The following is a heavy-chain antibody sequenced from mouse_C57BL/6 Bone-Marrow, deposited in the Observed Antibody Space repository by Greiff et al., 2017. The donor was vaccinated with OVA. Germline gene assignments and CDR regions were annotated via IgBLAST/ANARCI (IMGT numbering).Heavy chain of an antibody. J-gene: IGHJ2*01. V-gene: IGHV1-82*01. CDR2: IYPGDGDT. Sequence: QVQLQQSGPELVKPGASVKITCKASGYAFSSSWMNWVKQRPGKGLEWIGRIYPGDGDTNYNGKFKGRATLTADKSSSTAYMQLSSLTSEDSAVYFCARDYGSSSHYFDYWGQGTTLTVSS. D-gene: IGHD1-1*01. CDR3: ARDYGSSSHYFDY. CDR1: GYAFSSSW.